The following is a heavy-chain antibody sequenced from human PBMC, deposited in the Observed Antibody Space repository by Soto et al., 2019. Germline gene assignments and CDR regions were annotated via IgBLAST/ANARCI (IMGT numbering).Heavy chain of an antibody. CDR1: GFTFSSYA. CDR2: ISGSGGST. V-gene: IGHV3-23*01. D-gene: IGHD3-9*01. CDR3: AKVPIGGILTGYCWFDP. J-gene: IGHJ5*02. Sequence: GGSLRLSCAASGFTFSSYAMIWVRQAPGKGLEWVSAISGSGGSTYYADSVKGRFTISRDNSKNTLYLQMNSLRAEDTAVYYCAKVPIGGILTGYCWFDPWGQGTLVTVSS.